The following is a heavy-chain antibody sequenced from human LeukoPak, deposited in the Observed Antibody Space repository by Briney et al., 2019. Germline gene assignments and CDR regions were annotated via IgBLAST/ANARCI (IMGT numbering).Heavy chain of an antibody. CDR2: IYHSGST. V-gene: IGHV4-59*11. J-gene: IGHJ4*02. Sequence: PSETLSLTCIVSGASISSHYWSWVRQPPGKGLEWIGYIYHSGSTKYNPSLKSRVAISVDTSKNQFSLKLRSMTAADTAIYYCYVESEYGDYDYWGQGTLVAVSS. CDR1: GASISSHY. CDR3: YVESEYGDYDY. D-gene: IGHD4-17*01.